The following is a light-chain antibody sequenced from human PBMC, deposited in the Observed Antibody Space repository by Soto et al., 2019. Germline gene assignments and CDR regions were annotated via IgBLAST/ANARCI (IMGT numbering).Light chain of an antibody. CDR2: MAS. V-gene: IGKV1-5*03. J-gene: IGKJ2*01. Sequence: DVQMTQSPSTLSASIGDTVTITCRASQTIVTWLAWYQQKPGRPPKLLIYMASILESGVPSRFSGRGSGTDFTLTISGLQPDDRGTYYCQQYNSYPKTFGEGTKLDI. CDR1: QTIVTW. CDR3: QQYNSYPKT.